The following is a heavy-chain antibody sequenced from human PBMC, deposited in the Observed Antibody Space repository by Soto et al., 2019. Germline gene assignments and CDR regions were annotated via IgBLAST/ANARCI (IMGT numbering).Heavy chain of an antibody. CDR1: GFTFSSYG. Sequence: GGSLRLSCAASGFTFSSYGVHWVRQAPGKGLEWVAVISYDGSNKYYADSVKGRFTISRDNSKNTLYLQMNSLRAEDTAVYYCAKDSWIQLWLPDYWGQGTLVTVSS. CDR2: ISYDGSNK. J-gene: IGHJ4*02. D-gene: IGHD5-18*01. V-gene: IGHV3-30*18. CDR3: AKDSWIQLWLPDY.